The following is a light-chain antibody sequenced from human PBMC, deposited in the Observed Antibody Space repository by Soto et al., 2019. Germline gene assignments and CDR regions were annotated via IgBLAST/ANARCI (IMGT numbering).Light chain of an antibody. CDR2: GAS. CDR3: QQYDNWPPLT. Sequence: EIVMTQSPATLSVSPGERAILSCRASQSVSSNLAWYQQKHGQAPRLLIYGASTRATGFPARFSGSGSGTEFTLTISSLQSEDFAVYYCQQYDNWPPLTFGQGTRLEIK. CDR1: QSVSSN. J-gene: IGKJ5*01. V-gene: IGKV3-15*01.